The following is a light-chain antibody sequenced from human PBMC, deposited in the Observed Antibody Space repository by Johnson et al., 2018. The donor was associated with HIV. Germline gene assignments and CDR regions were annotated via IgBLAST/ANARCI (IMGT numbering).Light chain of an antibody. Sequence: QSVLTQPPSVSAAPGQKVTISCSGSSSNIGNHYVSWYQQLPGTAPRLVIYDTIKQPSGIPDRFSGSKSGTSATLVITGLQPGDEADYYCGTWDNSLRTGRVFGTGTKVTVL. CDR2: DTI. CDR3: GTWDNSLRTGRV. V-gene: IGLV1-51*01. J-gene: IGLJ1*01. CDR1: SSNIGNHY.